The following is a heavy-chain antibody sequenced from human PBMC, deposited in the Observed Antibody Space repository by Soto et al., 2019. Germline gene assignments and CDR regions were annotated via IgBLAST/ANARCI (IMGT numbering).Heavy chain of an antibody. D-gene: IGHD3-22*01. CDR2: FDPEDGET. Sequence: ASVKVSCKVSGYTLTELSMHWVRQAPGKGLEWMGGFDPEDGETIYAQKFQGRVTMTEDTSTDTAYMELSSLRSEDTAVYYCATYYYDSSGYYGYFDYWGQGTLVTVSS. J-gene: IGHJ4*02. CDR1: GYTLTELS. CDR3: ATYYYDSSGYYGYFDY. V-gene: IGHV1-24*01.